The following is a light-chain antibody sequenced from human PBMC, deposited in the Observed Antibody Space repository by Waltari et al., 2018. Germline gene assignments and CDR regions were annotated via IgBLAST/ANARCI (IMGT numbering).Light chain of an antibody. CDR1: QSIATN. V-gene: IGKV3-15*01. CDR2: DAS. J-gene: IGKJ5*01. Sequence: EVVMTQSLATLSVSPGERASLSCRASQSIATNLAWYQQKPGQPPRLLVYDASTRAPSIPARFKGSGSGTEFTLTISSLQSEDSAVYYCQQYNRWPPITFGQGTRL. CDR3: QQYNRWPPIT.